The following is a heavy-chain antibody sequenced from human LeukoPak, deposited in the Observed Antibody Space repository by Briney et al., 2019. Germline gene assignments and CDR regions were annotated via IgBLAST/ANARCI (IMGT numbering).Heavy chain of an antibody. V-gene: IGHV5-51*01. J-gene: IGHJ4*02. CDR3: ARAPGYYDSSGYSIFDY. CDR1: GYSFTSYW. CDR2: IYPGDSDT. Sequence: GESLKISCKGCGYSFTSYWIGWVRQMPGKGLEWMGIIYPGDSDTRYSPSFQGQVTISADKSISTAYLQWSSLKASDTAMYYCARAPGYYDSSGYSIFDYWGQGTLVTVSS. D-gene: IGHD3-22*01.